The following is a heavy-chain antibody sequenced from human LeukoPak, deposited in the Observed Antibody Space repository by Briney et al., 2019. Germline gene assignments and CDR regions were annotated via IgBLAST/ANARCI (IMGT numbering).Heavy chain of an antibody. CDR1: GGSIRSDDYY. Sequence: SQTLSLTCTVSGGSIRSDDYYWSWIRQPPGKGLEWIGYIFYTGNTHYNPSLQSRVTFSVDTSKDQFSLKLSSVTAADTAVYFCATVVVVAATNYYYYATDVWGQGTTVTVSS. D-gene: IGHD2-15*01. J-gene: IGHJ6*02. CDR2: IFYTGNT. CDR3: ATVVVVAATNYYYYATDV. V-gene: IGHV4-30-4*01.